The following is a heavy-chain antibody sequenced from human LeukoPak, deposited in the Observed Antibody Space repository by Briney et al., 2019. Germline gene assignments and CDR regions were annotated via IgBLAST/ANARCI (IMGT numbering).Heavy chain of an antibody. CDR3: ARDTGFPFFDF. Sequence: GASVKVSCKASGYTFNGYYLRWVRQAPGQGPEWMGKINTNSGVTDYAQNFQGRVTMTRDTSITTAYMELSRLTSDDTAVYYCARDTGFPFFDFWGQGTLVTVSS. J-gene: IGHJ4*02. V-gene: IGHV1-2*02. CDR1: GYTFNGYY. CDR2: INTNSGVT.